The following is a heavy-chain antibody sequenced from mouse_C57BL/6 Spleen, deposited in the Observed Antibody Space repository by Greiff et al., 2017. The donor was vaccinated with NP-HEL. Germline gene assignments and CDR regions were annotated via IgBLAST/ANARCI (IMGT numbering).Heavy chain of an antibody. CDR1: GYAFSSSW. D-gene: IGHD1-1*01. J-gene: IGHJ4*01. V-gene: IGHV1-82*01. CDR3: ANYGSSYYAMDY. Sequence: VQLQQSGPELVKPGASVKISCKASGYAFSSSWMNWVKQRPGKGLEWIGRIYPGDGDTNYNGKFKGKATLTADKSSSTAYMQLSSLTSEDSAVYFCANYGSSYYAMDYWGQGTSGTVSS. CDR2: IYPGDGDT.